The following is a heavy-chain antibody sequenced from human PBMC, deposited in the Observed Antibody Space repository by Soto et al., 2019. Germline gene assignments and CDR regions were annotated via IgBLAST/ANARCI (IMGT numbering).Heavy chain of an antibody. J-gene: IGHJ3*02. D-gene: IGHD3-10*01. V-gene: IGHV4-59*08. CDR3: ARRYGLSAFDI. CDR2: IYSSGST. Sequence: SETLSLTCTVSGGSISNSYWSWIRLSPGKGLEWIGYIYSSGSTNYNPSLESRVTISVDTSKNQFSLKLTSLIAADTAVYFCARRYGLSAFDIWGQGTMVTVSS. CDR1: GGSISNSY.